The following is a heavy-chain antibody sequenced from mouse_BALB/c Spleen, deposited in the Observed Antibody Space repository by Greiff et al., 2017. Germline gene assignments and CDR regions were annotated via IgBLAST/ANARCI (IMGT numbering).Heavy chain of an antibody. CDR3: ARGWGLLGYWYFDV. J-gene: IGHJ1*01. CDR2: ISSGGST. V-gene: IGHV5-6-5*01. Sequence: EVKLMESGGGLVKPGGSLKLSCAASGFTFSSYAMSWVRQTPEKRLEWVASISSGGSTYYPDSVKGRFTISRDNARNILYLQMSSLRSEDTAMYYCARGWGLLGYWYFDVWGAGTTVTVSS. D-gene: IGHD2-3*01. CDR1: GFTFSSYA.